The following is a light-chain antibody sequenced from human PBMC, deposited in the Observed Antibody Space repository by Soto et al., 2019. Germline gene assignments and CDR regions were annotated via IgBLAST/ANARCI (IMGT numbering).Light chain of an antibody. V-gene: IGLV4-60*03. CDR1: SGHSSYI. CDR3: AAWDDSLRGHWA. Sequence: QPVLTQSSSASASLGSSVKLTCTLSSGHSSYIIAWHQQQPGKAPRYLMKLEGSGSYNKGSGVPDRFSGSSSGADRYLTISNLQSEDEADYYCAAWDDSLRGHWAFGGGTKLTVL. CDR2: LEGSGSY. J-gene: IGLJ3*02.